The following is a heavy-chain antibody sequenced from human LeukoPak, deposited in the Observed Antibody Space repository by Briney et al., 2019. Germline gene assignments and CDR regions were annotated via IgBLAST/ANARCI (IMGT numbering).Heavy chain of an antibody. D-gene: IGHD3-10*01. J-gene: IGHJ5*02. V-gene: IGHV4-34*01. CDR2: INHSGST. CDR3: ATTSSGFGRKNWFAP. Sequence: SETLSLTCAVYGVSFSGYYWSWIRQPPGKGREWIGEINHSGSTNYNPSLKSRVTISVTTSKNQSSLKLTPVPAADTAVYYCATTSSGFGRKNWFAPWGQGTLVTVSS. CDR1: GVSFSGYY.